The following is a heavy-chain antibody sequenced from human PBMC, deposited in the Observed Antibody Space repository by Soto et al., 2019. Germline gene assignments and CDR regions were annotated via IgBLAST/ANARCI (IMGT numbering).Heavy chain of an antibody. CDR3: ARDPKTSGGQHWAFNYFDS. V-gene: IGHV3-30-3*01. Sequence: AGGSLRLSCAASGFSFSISPMHWVRQAPGKGPEWVALISYDGTNKFYADSVKGRFTISRDNSKSTLYLQVDSLRPEDAAVYYCARDPKTSGGQHWAFNYFDSWGKGT. CDR1: GFSFSISP. D-gene: IGHD7-27*01. CDR2: ISYDGTNK. J-gene: IGHJ4*02.